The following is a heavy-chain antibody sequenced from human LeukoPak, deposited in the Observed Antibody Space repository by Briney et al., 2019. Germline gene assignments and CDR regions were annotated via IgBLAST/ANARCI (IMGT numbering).Heavy chain of an antibody. V-gene: IGHV3-73*01. CDR3: TPTAVDCYSF. D-gene: IGHD2-21*01. J-gene: IGHJ4*02. Sequence: GGDLKLYWAASGFTFSGSAMHWVRQASGKGLGLVGRIRSKANSYATAYAASVKGRVTISRDDSKNPAYLHMNSVKAEDTDVYYCTPTAVDCYSFWGQGTLVTVSS. CDR1: GFTFSGSA. CDR2: IRSKANSYAT.